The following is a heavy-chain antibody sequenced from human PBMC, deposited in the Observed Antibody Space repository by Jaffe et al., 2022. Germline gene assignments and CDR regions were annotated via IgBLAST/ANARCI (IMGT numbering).Heavy chain of an antibody. Sequence: EVQLVQSGAEVKKPGESLKISCKGSGYSFTSYWIGWVRQMPGKGLEWMGIIYPGDSDTRYSPSFQGQVTISADKSISTAYLQWSSLKASDTAMYYCVRPTLGNTVVPEPPLDYWGQGTLVTVSS. CDR1: GYSFTSYW. D-gene: IGHD2-2*01. J-gene: IGHJ4*02. CDR3: VRPTLGNTVVPEPPLDY. V-gene: IGHV5-51*03. CDR2: IYPGDSDT.